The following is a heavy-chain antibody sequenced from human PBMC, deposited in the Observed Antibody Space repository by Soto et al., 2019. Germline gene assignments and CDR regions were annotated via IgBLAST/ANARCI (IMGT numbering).Heavy chain of an antibody. Sequence: SETLSLTCTVSGGSISSSSYYWGWIRQPPGKGLEWIGSIYYSGSTYYNPSLKSRVTISVDTSKNQFSLKLSSVTAADTAVYYCARQETDRTYWGQGTLVTVSS. V-gene: IGHV4-39*01. CDR3: ARQETDRTY. J-gene: IGHJ4*02. CDR1: GGSISSSSYY. CDR2: IYYSGST.